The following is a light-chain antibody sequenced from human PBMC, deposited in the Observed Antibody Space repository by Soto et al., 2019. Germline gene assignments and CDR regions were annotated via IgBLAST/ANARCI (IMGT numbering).Light chain of an antibody. Sequence: QSVLTQPPSASGSPGQSVTISCTGTSSDVGGYNYVSWYQQHPGKAPKVLIYEVTYRPSGVSTRFSASKSGSTASLTISGIQAEDEADYYCSSYSTTSSPHVLFGGGTKLTVL. J-gene: IGLJ2*01. CDR1: SSDVGGYNY. CDR2: EVT. CDR3: SSYSTTSSPHVL. V-gene: IGLV2-14*01.